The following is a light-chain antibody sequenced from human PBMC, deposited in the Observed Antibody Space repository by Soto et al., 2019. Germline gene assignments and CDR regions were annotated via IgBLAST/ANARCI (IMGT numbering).Light chain of an antibody. Sequence: DIQMTQSTSTLSASVGDGVTITCQASRGISSYLAWYQQKPGKPPKLLVYSASTLQSGVPSRFSGSGSGPDFTLTISSLQPEDSATYFCQQLNSYPQTFGQGTRLEIK. J-gene: IGKJ5*01. CDR2: SAS. CDR1: RGISSY. V-gene: IGKV1-9*01. CDR3: QQLNSYPQT.